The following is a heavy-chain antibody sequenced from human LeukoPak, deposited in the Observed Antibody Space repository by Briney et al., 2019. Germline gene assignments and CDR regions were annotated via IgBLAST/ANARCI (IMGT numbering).Heavy chain of an antibody. CDR2: IYPGDSQT. V-gene: IGHV5-51*01. D-gene: IGHD2-8*01. CDR3: ARSGVNWFDP. Sequence: GESLKISFKGSGYSFANYWIGWVRQMPGKGLEWMGIIYPGDSQTRYSPSFQGQVTISADKFISTAYLQWSSLKASDTAIYYCARSGVNWFDPWGQGTLVTVSS. J-gene: IGHJ5*02. CDR1: GYSFANYW.